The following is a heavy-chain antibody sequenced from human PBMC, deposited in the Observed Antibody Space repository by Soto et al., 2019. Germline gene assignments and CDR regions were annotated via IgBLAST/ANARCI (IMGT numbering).Heavy chain of an antibody. CDR2: ISAYNGNT. CDR1: GYTFTSYG. J-gene: IGHJ5*02. CDR3: ARVLGYCSSTSCRAGGFDP. V-gene: IGHV1-18*01. Sequence: ASVKVSCKASGYTFTSYGISWVRQAPGQGLEWMGWISAYNGNTNYAQKLQGRVTMTTDTSTSTAYMELRSLRSDDTAVYYCARVLGYCSSTSCRAGGFDPWGQGTLVTVSS. D-gene: IGHD2-2*01.